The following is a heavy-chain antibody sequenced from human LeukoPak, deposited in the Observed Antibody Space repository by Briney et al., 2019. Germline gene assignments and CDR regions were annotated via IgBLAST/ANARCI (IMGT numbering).Heavy chain of an antibody. V-gene: IGHV4-39*01. CDR2: IYYSGST. J-gene: IGHJ6*03. CDR1: GGSISSSSYY. CDR3: ARQSGSYGVYYYYMDV. D-gene: IGHD1-26*01. Sequence: SETLSLTCTVSGGSISSSSYYWGWIRQLPGKGLEWIGNIYYSGSTYYNPSLKSRVTISVDTSKNQYSLKLSSVTAADTAVYYCARQSGSYGVYYYYMDVWGKGTTVTISS.